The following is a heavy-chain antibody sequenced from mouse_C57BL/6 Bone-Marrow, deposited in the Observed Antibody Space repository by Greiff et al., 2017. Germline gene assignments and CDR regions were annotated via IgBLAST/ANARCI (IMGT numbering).Heavy chain of an antibody. J-gene: IGHJ2*01. D-gene: IGHD4-1*01. CDR1: GFTFTDYY. CDR3: ARYRTGFDD. CDR2: VRNKASGYTT. Sequence: EVQLVESGGGLVQPGGSLSLSCAASGFTFTDYYMSWVRQPPGKALEWLGFVRNKASGYTTEYSASVKGRFTISRDNSQSILYLQMNALRAEDSATYYGARYRTGFDDWGQGATLTVSS. V-gene: IGHV7-3*01.